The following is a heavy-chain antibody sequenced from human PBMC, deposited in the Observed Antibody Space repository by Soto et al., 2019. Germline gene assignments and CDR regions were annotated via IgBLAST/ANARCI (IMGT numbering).Heavy chain of an antibody. J-gene: IGHJ3*02. CDR1: GGSISSSSYY. Sequence: PSETLSLTCTVSGGSISSSSYYWGWIRQPPGKGLEWIGSIYYSGSTYYNPSLKSRVTISVDTSKNQFSLKLSSVTAADTAVYYCARRIVVVVAATRVIFGAFDIWGQGTMVTVSS. CDR3: ARRIVVVVAATRVIFGAFDI. V-gene: IGHV4-39*01. D-gene: IGHD2-15*01. CDR2: IYYSGST.